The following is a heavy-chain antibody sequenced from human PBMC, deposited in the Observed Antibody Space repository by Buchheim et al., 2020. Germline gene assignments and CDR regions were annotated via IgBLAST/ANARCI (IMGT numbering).Heavy chain of an antibody. V-gene: IGHV4-39*07. CDR3: ARDSVYDSSGYPHPYFDY. Sequence: QLQLQESGPGLVKPSETLSLTCTVSGGSISSSSYYWGWIRQPPGKGLEWIGRIYYSGSTYYNPSLKSRVPITVDTSKNQFSLKRSSVTATDTAVYYCARDSVYDSSGYPHPYFDYWGQGTL. J-gene: IGHJ4*02. CDR2: IYYSGST. D-gene: IGHD3-22*01. CDR1: GGSISSSSYY.